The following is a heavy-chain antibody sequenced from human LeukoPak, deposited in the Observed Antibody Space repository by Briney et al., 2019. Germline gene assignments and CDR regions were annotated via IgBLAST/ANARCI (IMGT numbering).Heavy chain of an antibody. D-gene: IGHD3-22*01. CDR3: ARGYYDSSGYYSYFDY. Sequence: GGSLRLSCAASGFTVSSNYMSWVRQAPGKGLEWVSVIYSGGSTYYADSVKGRFTISRHNSKNTLYLQMNSLRAEDTAVYYCARGYYDSSGYYSYFDYWGQGTLVTVSS. V-gene: IGHV3-53*04. CDR2: IYSGGST. CDR1: GFTVSSNY. J-gene: IGHJ4*02.